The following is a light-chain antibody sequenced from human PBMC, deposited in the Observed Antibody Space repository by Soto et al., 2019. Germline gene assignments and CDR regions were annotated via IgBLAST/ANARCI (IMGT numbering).Light chain of an antibody. CDR3: QQYGSTIT. J-gene: IGKJ5*01. Sequence: DIVFTQSPSTLSFSPRQRPTLSCKASQSVSSSYLAWYQQKPGQAPRILIYGASSRATGIPDRFSGSGSGTDFTPTISRMEPEDFAVDYCQQYGSTITFGQGTRLEIK. V-gene: IGKV3-20*01. CDR1: QSVSSSY. CDR2: GAS.